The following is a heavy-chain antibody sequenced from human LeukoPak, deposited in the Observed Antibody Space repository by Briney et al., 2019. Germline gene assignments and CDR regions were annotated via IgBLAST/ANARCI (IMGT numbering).Heavy chain of an antibody. D-gene: IGHD1-1*01. Sequence: PGGSLRLSCAASGFTLSAYGMSWVRHAPGKGPEGGSAISSGGATFYPDSVKGRFTISRDSSKTALFLQMNSLRAEDTALYYCARDCHWPNDALDLWGQGTMVTVSS. V-gene: IGHV3-23*01. J-gene: IGHJ3*01. CDR1: GFTLSAYG. CDR3: ARDCHWPNDALDL. CDR2: ISSGGAT.